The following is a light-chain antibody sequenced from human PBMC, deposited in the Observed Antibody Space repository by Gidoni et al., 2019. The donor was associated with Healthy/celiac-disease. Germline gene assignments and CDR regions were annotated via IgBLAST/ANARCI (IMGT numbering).Light chain of an antibody. CDR3: SSYAGSNNFGV. V-gene: IGLV2-8*01. Sequence: QSALTQPPSASGPPGQSVTIACTGTSSDVGGYNYVSWYQQHPGKAPKLMIYEVSKRPSGVPDRFSGSKSGSTASLTVSGLKAEDEADYYCSSYAGSNNFGVFGGGTKLTVL. J-gene: IGLJ2*01. CDR2: EVS. CDR1: SSDVGGYNY.